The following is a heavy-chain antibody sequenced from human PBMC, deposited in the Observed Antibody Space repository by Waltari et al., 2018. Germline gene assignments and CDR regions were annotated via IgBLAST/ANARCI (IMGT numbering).Heavy chain of an antibody. J-gene: IGHJ3*02. CDR3: ARDPSYSGSYSAFDI. Sequence: QVQLQESGPGLVKPSETLSLTCAVSGYSISSGSYWGWLRLPPGKGLEWIGSIYHSGSTYYNPSLKSRVTISVDTSKNQFSLKLSSVTAADTAVYYCARDPSYSGSYSAFDIWGQGTMVTVSS. D-gene: IGHD1-26*01. V-gene: IGHV4-38-2*02. CDR2: IYHSGST. CDR1: GYSISSGSY.